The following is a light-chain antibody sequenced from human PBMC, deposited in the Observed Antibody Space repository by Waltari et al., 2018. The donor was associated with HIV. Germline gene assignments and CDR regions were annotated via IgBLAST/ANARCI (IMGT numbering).Light chain of an antibody. Sequence: QSALTQPPSVSGAPGQRVTIPCTGRHSHLGAGYAVHCYQQLPRTAPKLLIYGNTNRPSGVPDRFSGSKSGTSASLAITGHQTEDEGTYYCQSYDNSLSGHWGFGGGTKLTVL. CDR3: QSYDNSLSGHWG. V-gene: IGLV1-40*01. CDR2: GNT. J-gene: IGLJ3*02. CDR1: HSHLGAGYA.